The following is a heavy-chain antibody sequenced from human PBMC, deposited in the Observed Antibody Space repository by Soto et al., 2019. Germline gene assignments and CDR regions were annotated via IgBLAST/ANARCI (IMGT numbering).Heavy chain of an antibody. J-gene: IGHJ5*02. V-gene: IGHV4-39*02. Sequence: ESLYLTCAVSGGSIATSSYFWAWIRRPPGKGLEWIGSIDYSGTIYNNPSLKSRVTISVDTSKNHFSLKLDSVTAADTALYYCSRRAPEGFDPWGQGTLVTVYS. CDR1: GGSIATSSYF. CDR3: SRRAPEGFDP. CDR2: IDYSGTI.